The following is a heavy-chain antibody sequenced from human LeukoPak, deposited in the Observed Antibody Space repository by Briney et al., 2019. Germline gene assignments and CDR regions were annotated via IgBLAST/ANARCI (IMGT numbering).Heavy chain of an antibody. V-gene: IGHV6-1*01. CDR2: TYYRSKWYN. D-gene: IGHD6-19*01. CDR3: ARAVGVAVAGEIDY. CDR1: GDSVSSNSAA. J-gene: IGHJ4*02. Sequence: PPQTLSLTCAISGDSVSSNSAAWNWIRQSPSRGLEWLGRTYYRSKWYNDYAVTVKSRITINPDTSKNQFSLQLNSVTPEDTAVYYCARAVGVAVAGEIDYWGQGTLVTVSS.